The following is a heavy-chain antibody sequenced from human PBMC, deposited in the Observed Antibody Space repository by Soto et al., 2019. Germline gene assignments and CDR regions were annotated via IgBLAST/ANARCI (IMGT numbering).Heavy chain of an antibody. Sequence: QVQLVESGGGVVQPGRSLRLSCAASGFTFSSYAMHWVRQAPGKGLEWVAVISYDGSNKYYADSVKGRFTIPRDNSKNTLYLQMNSLRAEDTAVYYCASGPYSSSWGGYFDYWGQGTLVTVSS. D-gene: IGHD6-13*01. CDR2: ISYDGSNK. V-gene: IGHV3-30-3*01. J-gene: IGHJ4*02. CDR3: ASGPYSSSWGGYFDY. CDR1: GFTFSSYA.